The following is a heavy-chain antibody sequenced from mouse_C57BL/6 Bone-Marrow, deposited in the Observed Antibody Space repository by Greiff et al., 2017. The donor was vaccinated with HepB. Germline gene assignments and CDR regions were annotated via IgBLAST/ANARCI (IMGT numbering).Heavy chain of an antibody. CDR3: AKLGRFAY. V-gene: IGHV1-50*01. J-gene: IGHJ3*01. CDR2: IDHSDSYT. CDR1: GYTFTSYW. Sequence: QVQLQQPGAELVKPGASVKLSCKASGYTFTSYWMQWVKQRPGQGLEWIGEIDHSDSYTNYNQKFKGKATLTVDTSTSTAYMQISSLTAEDSAVYYCAKLGRFAYWGQGTLVTVSA. D-gene: IGHD4-1*01.